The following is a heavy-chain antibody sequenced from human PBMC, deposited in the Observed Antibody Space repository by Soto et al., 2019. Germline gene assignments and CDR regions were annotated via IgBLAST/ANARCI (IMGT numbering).Heavy chain of an antibody. CDR2: INPTGGGT. CDR1: GYTFAAYY. V-gene: IGHV1-2*02. CDR3: ARDPDYGDYWGYFFDS. Sequence: ASVKFSCTTSGYTFAAYYIHWIRQAPGQGLEWMGWINPTGGGTVYAQTFQDRVTMTRDTSISTAYMELRRLNSDDTAVYYCARDPDYGDYWGYFFDSWGQGTPVTVSS. J-gene: IGHJ4*02. D-gene: IGHD4-17*01.